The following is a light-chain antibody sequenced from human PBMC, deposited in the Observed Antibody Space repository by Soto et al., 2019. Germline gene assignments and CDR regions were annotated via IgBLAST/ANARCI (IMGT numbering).Light chain of an antibody. CDR2: KAS. CDR3: QQYNSYWT. J-gene: IGKJ1*01. CDR1: QNINTW. V-gene: IGKV1-5*03. Sequence: DIHMTQSPSTLSASVGDIVTITCRASQNINTWLAWYQQKPGKAPNLLIYKASTLESGVPSRFNGSGSGTEFTLTISSLQPADFATYYCQQYNSYWTFGPGTKVDIK.